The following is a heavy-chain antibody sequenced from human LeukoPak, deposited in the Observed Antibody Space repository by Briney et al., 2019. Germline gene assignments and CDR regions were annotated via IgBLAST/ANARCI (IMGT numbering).Heavy chain of an antibody. J-gene: IGHJ6*02. CDR2: IIPIFGTA. V-gene: IGHV1-69*01. D-gene: IGHD6-13*01. CDR1: GGTFSSYA. Sequence: GSSVKVSCKASGGTFSSYAISWVRQAPGQGLEWMGGIIPIFGTANCPQKFQGRVTITADESTSTAYMELSSLRSEDTAVYYCARDSAAAGTPHYYYGMDVWGQGTTVTVSS. CDR3: ARDSAAAGTPHYYYGMDV.